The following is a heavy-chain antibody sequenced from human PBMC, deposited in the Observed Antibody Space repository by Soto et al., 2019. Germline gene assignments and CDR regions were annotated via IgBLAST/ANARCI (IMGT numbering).Heavy chain of an antibody. J-gene: IGHJ4*01. V-gene: IGHV3-23*01. Sequence: EVQLLDSGGGLAQPGGSLRVSCAASGFIFNTYAMNWVRQAPGEGLQWVAGISASGGSTYYADSVMGLFIISRDNSKNTLFIRMNSVGADDKAIYYCAKVTRRPYYFDYWGLGTLVTVSS. CDR3: AKVTRRPYYFDY. CDR1: GFIFNTYA. CDR2: ISASGGST. D-gene: IGHD1-1*01.